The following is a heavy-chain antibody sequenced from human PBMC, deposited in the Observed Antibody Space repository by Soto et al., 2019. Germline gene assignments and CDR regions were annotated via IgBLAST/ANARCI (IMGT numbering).Heavy chain of an antibody. Sequence: QVHLAESGGGLVKSGGSLTLSCSTSGFFFTDYFMSWIRQAPGKGLEWVSYISPSGDVTHYADSVKGRFTISRDNTKNSLFLQMSSLRDVDTAVYYCARQLERRVGAASHWGQGTRVSVSS. CDR3: ARQLERRVGAASH. J-gene: IGHJ4*02. CDR1: GFFFTDYF. CDR2: ISPSGDVT. D-gene: IGHD1-26*01. V-gene: IGHV3-11*01.